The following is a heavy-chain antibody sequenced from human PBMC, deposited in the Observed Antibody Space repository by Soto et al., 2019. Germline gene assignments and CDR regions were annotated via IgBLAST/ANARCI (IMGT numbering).Heavy chain of an antibody. CDR2: IYYSGST. Sequence: SETLSLTCVVSGGSISRTTDYWSWIRQPPGKGLEWIGYIYYSGSTYYNPSLKSRVTISVDTSKNQFSLKLSPVTAADTAVYYCAREGNLGGWLQPLDFWGQGTLVTVSS. D-gene: IGHD5-12*01. CDR1: GGSISRTTDY. CDR3: AREGNLGGWLQPLDF. J-gene: IGHJ4*02. V-gene: IGHV4-30-4*01.